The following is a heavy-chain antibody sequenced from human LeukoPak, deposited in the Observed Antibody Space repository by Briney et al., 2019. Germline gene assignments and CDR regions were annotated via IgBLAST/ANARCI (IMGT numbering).Heavy chain of an antibody. Sequence: SETLSLTCTVSGYSISSGYYWGWIRQPPGKGLEWIGSIYHSGSTYYNPSLKSRVTISVDTSKNQFSLKLSSVTAADTAVYYCARDYGDSLTAFDYWGQGTLVTVSS. D-gene: IGHD4-17*01. J-gene: IGHJ4*02. CDR3: ARDYGDSLTAFDY. V-gene: IGHV4-38-2*02. CDR2: IYHSGST. CDR1: GYSISSGYY.